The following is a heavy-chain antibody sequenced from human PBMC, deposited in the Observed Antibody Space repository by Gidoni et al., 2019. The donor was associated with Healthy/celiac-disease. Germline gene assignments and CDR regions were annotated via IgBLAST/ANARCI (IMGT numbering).Heavy chain of an antibody. V-gene: IGHV3-9*01. CDR3: AKVGGSGSYYKTYFDY. J-gene: IGHJ4*02. D-gene: IGHD3-10*01. Sequence: TISRDNAKNSLYLQMNSLRAEDTALYYCAKVGGSGSYYKTYFDYWGQGTLVTVSS.